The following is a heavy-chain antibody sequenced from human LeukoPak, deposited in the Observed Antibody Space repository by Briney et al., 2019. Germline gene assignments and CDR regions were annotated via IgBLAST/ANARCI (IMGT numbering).Heavy chain of an antibody. CDR2: ISSGDST. D-gene: IGHD2/OR15-2a*01. Sequence: PGGSLRLSCAASGFTFSSYAMTWVRQAPGKGLEWVSPISSGDSTYYADSVKGRFTISRDNSKNTLFLQLNSLRAEDTAVYYCASERRTFWYFDLWGRGTLVTVSS. CDR3: ASERRTFWYFDL. V-gene: IGHV3-23*01. CDR1: GFTFSSYA. J-gene: IGHJ2*01.